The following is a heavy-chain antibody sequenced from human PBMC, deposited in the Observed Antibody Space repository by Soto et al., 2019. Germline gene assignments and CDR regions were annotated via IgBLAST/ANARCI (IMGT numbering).Heavy chain of an antibody. J-gene: IGHJ6*02. CDR3: ARGIMDV. CDR1: GGSMSSGDNH. CDR2: IYYNGTT. D-gene: IGHD2-21*01. V-gene: IGHV4-30-4*01. Sequence: QVQLHESGPGLVKPSQTLSVTCIVSGGSMSSGDNHWNWIRQSPGKGLEWIGYIYYNGTTYYKPSLKSRIVISVDTSKDQFSLKMRSVTAADTAVYFCARGIMDVWGQGTMVTVSS.